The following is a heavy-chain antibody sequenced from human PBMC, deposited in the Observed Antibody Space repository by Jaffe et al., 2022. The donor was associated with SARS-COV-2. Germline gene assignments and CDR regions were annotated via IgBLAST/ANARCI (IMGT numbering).Heavy chain of an antibody. J-gene: IGHJ6*02. D-gene: IGHD5-12*01. CDR1: GFSLSTSGVG. CDR3: AHRPGGYGSRAYGNYGMDV. V-gene: IGHV2-5*02. CDR2: IYWDDDK. Sequence: QITLKESGPTLVKPTQTLTLTCTFSGFSLSTSGVGVGWIRQPPGKALEWLALIYWDDDKRYSPSLKSRLTITKDTSKNQVVLTMTNMDPVDTATYYCAHRPGGYGSRAYGNYGMDVWGQGTTVTVSS.